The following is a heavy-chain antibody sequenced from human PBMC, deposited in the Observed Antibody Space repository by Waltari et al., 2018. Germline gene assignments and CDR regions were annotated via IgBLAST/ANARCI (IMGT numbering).Heavy chain of an antibody. CDR1: GFGFTDSD. V-gene: IGHV3-21*03. CDR2: IGGGSRAYS. J-gene: IGHJ5*02. CDR3: TRDLYGSGGDWFDP. Sequence: QLVESGGGLVKPGGSLGLTCAASGFGFTDSDSNWGRLAPGRVMGWVASIGGGSRAYSFYADSVKGRFTISRDNAKNSLYLQMNSLRAGDTAVYYCTRDLYGSGGDWFDPWGQGTLVSVSS. D-gene: IGHD3-10*01.